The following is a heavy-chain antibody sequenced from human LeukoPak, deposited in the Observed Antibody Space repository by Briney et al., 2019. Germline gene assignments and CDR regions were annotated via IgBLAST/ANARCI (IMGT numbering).Heavy chain of an antibody. D-gene: IGHD6-6*01. CDR1: GGTFSSHA. CDR3: ARGPLAVAARHYYYYYYMDV. CDR2: IIPIFGTA. Sequence: SVKVSCKASGGTFSSHAISWVRQAPGQGLEWMGGIIPIFGTANYAQKFQGRVTITTDESTSTAYMELSSLRSEDTAVYYCARGPLAVAARHYYYYYYMDVWGKGTTVTVSS. V-gene: IGHV1-69*05. J-gene: IGHJ6*03.